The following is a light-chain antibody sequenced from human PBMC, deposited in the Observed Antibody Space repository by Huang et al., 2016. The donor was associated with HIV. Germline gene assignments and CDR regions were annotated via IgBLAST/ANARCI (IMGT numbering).Light chain of an antibody. CDR2: GAS. CDR3: QQYDNLYT. J-gene: IGKJ2*01. Sequence: DIQMTQSPSSLSASVGDKVTITCQATQDISKYLNWYQQKPGKAPKLLIYGASNLETGVRSRFSGSGSGTDFTFTISSLQPEDIATYYCQQYDNLYTFGPGTKLEIK. CDR1: QDISKY. V-gene: IGKV1-33*01.